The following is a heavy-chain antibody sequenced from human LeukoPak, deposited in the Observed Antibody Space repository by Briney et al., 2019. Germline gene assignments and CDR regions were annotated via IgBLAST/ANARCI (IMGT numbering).Heavy chain of an antibody. CDR1: GFTFSSYW. CDR3: AKGRYCSSTSCYSYYYYYYMDV. D-gene: IGHD2-2*01. V-gene: IGHV3-7*01. J-gene: IGHJ6*03. CDR2: IKQDGSEK. Sequence: PGGSLRLSCAASGFTFSSYWMSWVRQAPGKGLEWVANIKQDGSEKNYVDSVKGRFTISRDNSKNTLYLQMNSLRAEDTAVYYCAKGRYCSSTSCYSYYYYYYMDVWGKGTTVTVSS.